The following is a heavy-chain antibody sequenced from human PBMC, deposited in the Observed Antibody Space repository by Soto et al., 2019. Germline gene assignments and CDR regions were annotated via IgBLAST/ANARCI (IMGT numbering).Heavy chain of an antibody. D-gene: IGHD6-13*01. CDR2: INPNSGGT. CDR3: ARSAAGPGNGMDV. V-gene: IGHV1-2*04. CDR1: GYSFTGYY. Sequence: QLVQSGTEVKRPGASVKVSCKASGYSFTGYYIHWVRQAPRQGLEWLGWINPNSGGTNCAQKFHGWVTMARDTSISTAYMELSRLISDDTAVYYCARSAAGPGNGMDVWGEGTTVTVSS. J-gene: IGHJ6*04.